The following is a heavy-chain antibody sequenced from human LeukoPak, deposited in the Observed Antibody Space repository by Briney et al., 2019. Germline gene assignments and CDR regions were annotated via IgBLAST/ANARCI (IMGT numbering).Heavy chain of an antibody. V-gene: IGHV4-39*01. J-gene: IGHJ5*02. Sequence: PSETLSLTCTVSGGSISSSIYYWGWIRQPPGKGLEWIGSIYYSGSTYYNPSLKSRVTISVDTSKNQFSLKLSSVTAADTAVYYCARLTNWFDPWGQGTLVTVSS. CDR3: ARLTNWFDP. CDR2: IYYSGST. CDR1: GGSISSSIYY.